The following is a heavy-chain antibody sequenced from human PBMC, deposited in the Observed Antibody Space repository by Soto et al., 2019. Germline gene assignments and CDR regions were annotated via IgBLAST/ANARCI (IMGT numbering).Heavy chain of an antibody. CDR2: ISAYNGNT. CDR3: ARGGYYDGSGYPGLGYYGMDV. V-gene: IGHV1-18*01. CDR1: GYTFTSYG. D-gene: IGHD3-22*01. Sequence: QVPLVQSGAEVKKPGASVKVSCKASGYTFTSYGITWVRQAPGQGLEWMGWISAYNGNTNYAQKLQGRVTMTTDTSTSTAYMELRSLRSDDTAVYYCARGGYYDGSGYPGLGYYGMDVWGQGTTVTVSS. J-gene: IGHJ6*02.